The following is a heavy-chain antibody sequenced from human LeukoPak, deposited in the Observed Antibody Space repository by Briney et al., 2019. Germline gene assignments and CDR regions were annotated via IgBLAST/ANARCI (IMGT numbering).Heavy chain of an antibody. D-gene: IGHD6-19*01. CDR3: ARGAWYCIY. J-gene: IGHJ4*02. Sequence: GGSLRLSCAPSGFTFTTSWMSWVRQAPGKGLEWLANIKPDGSEKNYVDSVRGRFTISRDNAKNSLYLEMNSLRAEDTAVYYCARGAWYCIYWGQGTLVSVSS. V-gene: IGHV3-7*01. CDR1: GFTFTTSW. CDR2: IKPDGSEK.